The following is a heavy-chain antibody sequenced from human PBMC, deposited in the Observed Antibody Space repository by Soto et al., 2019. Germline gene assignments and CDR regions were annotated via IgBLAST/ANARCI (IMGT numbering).Heavy chain of an antibody. D-gene: IGHD3-10*01. Sequence: GGSLRLSCAASGLTFSSYAMSWVRQAPGKGLEWVSAISGSGGSTYYADSVKGRFTISRDNSKNTLYLQMNSLRAEDTAVYYCAKQMIKDYKHFLYWGQGTLGTVSS. CDR3: AKQMIKDYKHFLY. CDR1: GLTFSSYA. V-gene: IGHV3-23*01. CDR2: ISGSGGST. J-gene: IGHJ4*02.